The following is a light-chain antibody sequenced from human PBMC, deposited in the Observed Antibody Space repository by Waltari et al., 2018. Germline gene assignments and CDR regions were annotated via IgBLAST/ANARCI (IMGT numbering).Light chain of an antibody. Sequence: QSVLTQPPSASGTPGPRVNISCSGRQSTVADHVVHWYHQAPGTAPKLVIYRKDQRPAGVPDRLTASKSGTSAALAISGLQSEDEGDYYWATWDDSPTGRWVFGGGTRVTVL. CDR3: ATWDDSPTGRWV. CDR2: RKD. J-gene: IGLJ3*02. V-gene: IGLV1-44*01. CDR1: QSTVADHV.